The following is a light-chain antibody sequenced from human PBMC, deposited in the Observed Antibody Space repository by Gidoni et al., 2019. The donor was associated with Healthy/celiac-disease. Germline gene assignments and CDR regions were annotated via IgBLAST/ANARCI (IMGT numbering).Light chain of an antibody. CDR1: QSVSSY. CDR3: QQRSNWLT. J-gene: IGKJ4*01. CDR2: DAS. V-gene: IGKV3-11*01. Sequence: DIVLTQSPATLSLSPGERATLSCRDSQSVSSYLAWYQQKPGQAPRLLIYDASNRATGIPARFSGSGSVTDFTLTISSLEPEDFAVYYCQQRSNWLTFGGGTKVEIK.